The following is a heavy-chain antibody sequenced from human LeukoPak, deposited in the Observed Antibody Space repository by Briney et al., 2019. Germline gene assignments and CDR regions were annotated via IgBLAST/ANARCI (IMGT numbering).Heavy chain of an antibody. D-gene: IGHD3-9*01. CDR1: GFPFSSYA. V-gene: IGHV3-23*01. J-gene: IGHJ6*03. CDR3: AKRDTFYDTLTGSSHYYMDV. Sequence: GGSLRLSCATSGFPFSSYAMTWVRQAPGKGLEWVSAIGSGSSTYYAESVKGRFTISRDNCKNTLHLQMNSLRAEDTAVYFCAKRDTFYDTLTGSSHYYMDVWGVGTTVTVSS. CDR2: IGSGSST.